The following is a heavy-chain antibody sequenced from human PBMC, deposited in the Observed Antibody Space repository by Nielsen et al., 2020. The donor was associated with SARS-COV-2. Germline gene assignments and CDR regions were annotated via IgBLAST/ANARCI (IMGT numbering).Heavy chain of an antibody. CDR2: ISGSGGST. V-gene: IGHV3-23*01. D-gene: IGHD3-10*01. CDR1: GFTFSSYA. CDR3: AKVVSAYWYFDL. Sequence: GESLKISCAASGFTFSSYAMSWVRQAPGKGLEWVSAISGSGGSTYYADSVKGRLTISRDNSKNTLYLQMNSLRAEDTAVYYCAKVVSAYWYFDLWGRGTLVTVSS. J-gene: IGHJ2*01.